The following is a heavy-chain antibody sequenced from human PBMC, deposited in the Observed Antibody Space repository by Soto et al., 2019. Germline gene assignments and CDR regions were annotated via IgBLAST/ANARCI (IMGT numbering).Heavy chain of an antibody. CDR2: ISYDGRKK. D-gene: IGHD3-22*01. Sequence: QVQLVESGGGVVQPGRSLTLSCAASEFTFSSYGIHWVRQAPGKGLEWVAVISYDGRKKQYADPVKGRLPSSRDNSRNPRHLHMNGLSAEATAVYYCANDTCDHDTSGWYVFDCWGRGPLVTASS. CDR1: EFTFSSYG. CDR3: ANDTCDHDTSGWYVFDC. V-gene: IGHV3-30*18. J-gene: IGHJ4*02.